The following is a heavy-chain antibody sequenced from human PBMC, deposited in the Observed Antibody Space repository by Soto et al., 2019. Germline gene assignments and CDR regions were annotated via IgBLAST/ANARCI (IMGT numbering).Heavy chain of an antibody. V-gene: IGHV4-59*01. CDR1: GTSISSYY. CDR3: ARADPDASVGY. J-gene: IGHJ4*02. D-gene: IGHD2-15*01. Sequence: SETLSLTCTVSGTSISSYYWSWIRQPPGKGLEWIANIHYSGTTNYNPSLASRVTLSVDTSKNQFSLKMTSVTAADRAMYFCARADPDASVGYWGQGTLVTVSS. CDR2: IHYSGTT.